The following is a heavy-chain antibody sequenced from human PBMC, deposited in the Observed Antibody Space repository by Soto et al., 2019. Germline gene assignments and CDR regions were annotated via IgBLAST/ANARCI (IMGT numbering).Heavy chain of an antibody. J-gene: IGHJ6*02. V-gene: IGHV1-46*01. CDR2: INPSGGST. D-gene: IGHD2-15*01. CDR3: ARDRPCSGGSCADYYYYGMDV. CDR1: GYTFTSYY. Sequence: ASVKVSCKASGYTFTSYYMHWVRQAPGQGLEWMGIINPSGGSTSYAQKFQGRVTMTRDTSTSTVYMELSSLRSEDTAVYYCARDRPCSGGSCADYYYYGMDVWGQGTTVTVSS.